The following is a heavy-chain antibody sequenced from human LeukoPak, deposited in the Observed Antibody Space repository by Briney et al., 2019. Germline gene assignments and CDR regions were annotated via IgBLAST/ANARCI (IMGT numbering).Heavy chain of an antibody. CDR3: ATDNWNDAFDAFDI. J-gene: IGHJ3*02. CDR1: GYTLTASS. V-gene: IGHV1-24*01. Sequence: ASGKVSCKVSGYTLTASSMHWVRQAPGKRLEWMGGFDSEAGETIYEQKFQGRDNMTEDTSTDTAYRELSSLRSEDTAVYYCATDNWNDAFDAFDIWGQGTMVTVSS. D-gene: IGHD1-20*01. CDR2: FDSEAGET.